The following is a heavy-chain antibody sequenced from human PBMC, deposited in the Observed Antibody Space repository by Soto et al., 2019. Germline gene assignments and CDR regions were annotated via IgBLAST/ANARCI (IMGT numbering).Heavy chain of an antibody. CDR1: GYTFTSYG. CDR3: ARDVRAHYYYYGMDV. J-gene: IGHJ6*02. D-gene: IGHD6-6*01. V-gene: IGHV1-18*01. Sequence: QVQLVQSGAEVKKPGASVKVSCKASGYTFTSYGISWVRQAPGQGLEWMGWISAYNGNTNYAQRLQGRVTMTTDTSTSTLYMELRSLRSDDTAVYYCARDVRAHYYYYGMDVWGQGTTVTVSS. CDR2: ISAYNGNT.